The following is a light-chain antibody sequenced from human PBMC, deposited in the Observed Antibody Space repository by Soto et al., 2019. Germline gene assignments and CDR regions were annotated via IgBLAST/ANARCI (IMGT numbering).Light chain of an antibody. CDR2: AAS. Sequence: DIQMTQSPSSLSASVGERVTMTCRASQDIRNYVAWYQQKPGEVPKLLIYAASTLQSGVPARFSGGGFGIDFTLTISSLRPEDVATYYCQRYHSALLTFGPGTKVDLK. V-gene: IGKV1-27*01. CDR1: QDIRNY. CDR3: QRYHSALLT. J-gene: IGKJ3*01.